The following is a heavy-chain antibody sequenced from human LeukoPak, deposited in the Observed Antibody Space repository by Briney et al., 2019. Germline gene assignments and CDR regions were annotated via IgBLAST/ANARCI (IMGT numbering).Heavy chain of an antibody. CDR3: ALLTSGYRGDAFDI. CDR2: IYYSGST. V-gene: IGHV4-59*01. Sequence: SETLSLTCTVSGGSISSYYWSWIRQPPGKGLEWIGYIYYSGSTNYNPSLKSRVTISVDTSKNQFSLKLSSVTAADTAVYYCALLTSGYRGDAFDIWGQGTMVTVSS. CDR1: GGSISSYY. J-gene: IGHJ3*02. D-gene: IGHD4/OR15-4a*01.